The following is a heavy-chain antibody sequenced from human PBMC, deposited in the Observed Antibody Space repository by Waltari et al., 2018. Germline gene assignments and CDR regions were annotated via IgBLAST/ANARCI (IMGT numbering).Heavy chain of an antibody. V-gene: IGHV4-38-2*01. CDR2: LYHSGST. CDR1: GYSISSGYY. CDR3: ASLWYNWAFDY. J-gene: IGHJ4*02. Sequence: QVQLQESGPGLVKPSETLSLTCAVSGYSISSGYYWGWIRQPPGKGLEWIGSLYHSGSTYYNPSLKSRGTISVDTSKNQFSLKLSSVPAADTAVYYCASLWYNWAFDYWGQGTLVTVSS. D-gene: IGHD1-1*01.